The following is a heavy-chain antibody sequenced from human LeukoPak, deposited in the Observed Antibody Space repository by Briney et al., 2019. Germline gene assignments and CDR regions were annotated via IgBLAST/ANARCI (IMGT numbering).Heavy chain of an antibody. CDR3: ARVSPRELMFDY. J-gene: IGHJ4*02. D-gene: IGHD1-26*01. CDR2: INPSGGST. V-gene: IGHV1-46*01. Sequence: GASVKVSCKASGYTFTSYYMHWVRQAPGQGLEWMGIINPSGGSTSYAQRFQGRVTMTRDTSTSTVYMELSSLRSEDTAVYYCARVSPRELMFDYWGQGTLVTVSS. CDR1: GYTFTSYY.